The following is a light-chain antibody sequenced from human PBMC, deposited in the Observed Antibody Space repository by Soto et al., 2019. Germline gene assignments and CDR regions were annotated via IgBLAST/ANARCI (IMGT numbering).Light chain of an antibody. Sequence: EIVLTQCPGTLSLSPGERYTLSCMASQSVGTRLAWYQHKTGQAPSLLMSGASSRATGIPDRFSGSGSETDFTLTISRLEPEDFALYYCQHYQVGQPIAVGRVTRLEIK. J-gene: IGKJ5*01. CDR2: GAS. CDR1: QSVGTR. V-gene: IGKV3-20*01. CDR3: QHYQVGQPIA.